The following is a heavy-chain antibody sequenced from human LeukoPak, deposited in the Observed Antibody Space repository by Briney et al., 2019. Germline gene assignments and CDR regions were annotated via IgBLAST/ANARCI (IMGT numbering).Heavy chain of an antibody. CDR3: VKESEYYFDHSASFDY. D-gene: IGHD3-22*01. V-gene: IGHV3-30-3*01. Sequence: GRSLRLSCAASGFTFTAYLIHWVRQAPGKGLEWVAVMSSDGNAMFYADSVKGRFTISRDNSKNTLYLQMNSLRAEDTAVYYCVKESEYYFDHSASFDYWGQGTLVTVSS. CDR1: GFTFTAYL. J-gene: IGHJ4*02. CDR2: MSSDGNAM.